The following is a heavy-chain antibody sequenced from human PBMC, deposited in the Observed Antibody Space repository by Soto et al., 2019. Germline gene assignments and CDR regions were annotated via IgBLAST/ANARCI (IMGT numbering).Heavy chain of an antibody. CDR2: ISYDGSNK. CDR1: GFTFSSYA. D-gene: IGHD2-15*01. Sequence: QVQLVESGGGVVQPGRSLRLSCAASGFTFSSYAMHWVRQAPGKGLEWVAVISYDGSNKYYADSVKGRFTISRDNSKNTLYLQMNSLRAEDTAVYYCARDKVYCSGGSCYEYYFDYWGQGTLVTVSS. V-gene: IGHV3-30-3*01. CDR3: ARDKVYCSGGSCYEYYFDY. J-gene: IGHJ4*02.